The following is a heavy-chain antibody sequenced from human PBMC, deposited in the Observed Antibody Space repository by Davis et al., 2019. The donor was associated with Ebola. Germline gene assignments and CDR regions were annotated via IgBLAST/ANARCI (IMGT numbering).Heavy chain of an antibody. CDR3: ARDLTVTTLGVGWFDP. D-gene: IGHD4-17*01. CDR2: ISDDRSNK. CDR1: GFTFSSYA. V-gene: IGHV3-30*04. Sequence: PGGSLRLSCAASGFTFSSYAMHWVRQAPGKGLDWVAFISDDRSNKYYADSVKGRFTISRDNSKNTLYLQMNSLRAEDTAVYYCARDLTVTTLGVGWFDPWGQGTLVTVSS. J-gene: IGHJ5*02.